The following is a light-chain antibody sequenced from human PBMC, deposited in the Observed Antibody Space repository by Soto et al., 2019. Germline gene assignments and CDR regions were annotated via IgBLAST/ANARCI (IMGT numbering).Light chain of an antibody. CDR3: QTWVAGIVV. CDR1: SGHSSYD. CDR2: LNSDGSH. Sequence: QPVLTQSPSASASLGASVKLTCTLSSGHSSYDIAWHQQQPEKGPRYLMKLNSDGSHRKGDGIPDRFSGSSSGAERYLTISSLQSEDEADYYCQTWVAGIVVFGGGTKVTVL. J-gene: IGLJ2*01. V-gene: IGLV4-69*01.